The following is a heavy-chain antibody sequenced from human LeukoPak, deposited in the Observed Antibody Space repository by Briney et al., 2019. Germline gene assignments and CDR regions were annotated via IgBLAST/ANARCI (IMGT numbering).Heavy chain of an antibody. V-gene: IGHV3-30*18. CDR3: AKDPYDSSGYYYGFDY. Sequence: GGSLRLSCAASGFTFSSYGMHWVRQAPGKGLEWVAVISYDGSNKYYADSVKGRFTISRDNSKNTLYLQMNSLRAEDTAVYYCAKDPYDSSGYYYGFDYWGQGTLVTVSS. CDR1: GFTFSSYG. J-gene: IGHJ4*02. D-gene: IGHD3-22*01. CDR2: ISYDGSNK.